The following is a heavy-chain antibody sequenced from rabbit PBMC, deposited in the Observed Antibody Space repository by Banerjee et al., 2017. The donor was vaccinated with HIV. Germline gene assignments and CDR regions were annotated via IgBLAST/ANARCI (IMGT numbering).Heavy chain of an antibody. D-gene: IGHD7-1*01. CDR1: GFSFSSGYW. Sequence: QSLEESGGDLVKPGASLTLTCKASGFSFSSGYWICWVRQAPGKGLEWIACISTYSGNTYYASWAKGRFTISKTSSTTVTLQMTSLTAADTATYFCARDGYTDYAGYVFDLWGPGTLVTVS. J-gene: IGHJ4*01. CDR3: ARDGYTDYAGYVFDL. V-gene: IGHV1S40*01. CDR2: ISTYSGNT.